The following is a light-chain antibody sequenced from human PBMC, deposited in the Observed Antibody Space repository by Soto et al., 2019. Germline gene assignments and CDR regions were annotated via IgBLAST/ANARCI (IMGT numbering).Light chain of an antibody. V-gene: IGKV3-20*01. J-gene: IGKJ1*01. CDR2: AAS. Sequence: EIVLAQSPGTPSSSPGERAPPSCRASQSVSSTYLTWYQQKPGQAPRLLIYAASSRASGIPDRFSGSGSGTDFTLTISRLEPEDFAVYYCQQYGSSGTFGQGTKVDIK. CDR1: QSVSSTY. CDR3: QQYGSSGT.